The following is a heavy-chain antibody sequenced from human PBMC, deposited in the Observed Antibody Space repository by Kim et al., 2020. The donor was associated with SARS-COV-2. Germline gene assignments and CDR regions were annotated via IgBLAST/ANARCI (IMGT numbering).Heavy chain of an antibody. D-gene: IGHD1-26*01. V-gene: IGHV3-30*18. CDR1: GFTFNTYG. CDR3: AKEFSVSYFGYDY. CDR2: ISYDGNIR. J-gene: IGHJ4*02. Sequence: GGSLRLSCAASGFTFNTYGMHWVRQAPGKGLEWVAYISYDGNIRYYADSVKGRFTISRDNSKNTLYLQMNSLRIEDTAVYYCAKEFSVSYFGYDYWGQGTLVTVSS.